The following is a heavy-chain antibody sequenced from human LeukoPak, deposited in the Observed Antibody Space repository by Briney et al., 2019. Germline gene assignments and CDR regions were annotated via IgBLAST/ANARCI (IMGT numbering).Heavy chain of an antibody. D-gene: IGHD3-22*01. CDR2: IRYDGSNK. CDR3: AKDLDYYDSSGSPPFFDY. CDR1: GFTFSSYG. J-gene: IGHJ4*02. Sequence: GGSLRLSCAASGFTFSSYGMHWVRQAPGKGLEWVAFIRYDGSNKYYADSVKGRFTISRDNSKNTLYLQMNSLRAEDTAVYYCAKDLDYYDSSGSPPFFDYWGQGTLVTVSS. V-gene: IGHV3-30*02.